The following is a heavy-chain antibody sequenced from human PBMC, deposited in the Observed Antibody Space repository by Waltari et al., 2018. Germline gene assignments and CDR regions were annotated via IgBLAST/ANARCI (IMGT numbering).Heavy chain of an antibody. Sequence: QVQLVQSGAEVKKPGSSVKVSCKAPGRTFSSYAISRVRQAPGPGLEWQGRIIPILGIANYAQKFQGRVTITADKSTSTAYMELSSRRSEDTAVYYCARGGSSSGYYFGGYWGQGTLVTVSS. V-gene: IGHV1-69*04. CDR1: GRTFSSYA. CDR2: IIPILGIA. CDR3: ARGGSSSGYYFGGY. J-gene: IGHJ4*02. D-gene: IGHD3-22*01.